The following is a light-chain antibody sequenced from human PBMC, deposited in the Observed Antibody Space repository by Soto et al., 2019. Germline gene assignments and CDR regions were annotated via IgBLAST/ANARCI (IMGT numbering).Light chain of an antibody. CDR3: QSYDSSLSGWV. CDR2: GNN. CDR1: SSNIGAGYG. V-gene: IGLV1-40*01. Sequence: QSVLTQPPSVSGAPGQRVTISCTGSSSNIGAGYGVHWYQQLPGTAPKLLIYGNNNRPSGVPDRFSGSKSGTSASLAITGLQAEGEADYYCQSYDSSLSGWVFGGGTKLTVL. J-gene: IGLJ3*02.